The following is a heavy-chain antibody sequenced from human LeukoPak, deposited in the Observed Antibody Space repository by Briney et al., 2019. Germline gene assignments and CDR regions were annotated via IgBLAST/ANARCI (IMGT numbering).Heavy chain of an antibody. J-gene: IGHJ6*03. CDR3: VVSTSWPYYYYMDV. CDR1: GYTFTSYD. V-gene: IGHV1-8*01. Sequence: GASVKVSCKASGYTFTSYDINWVRQATGQGLEWMGWMNPNSGNTGYAQKFQGRVTMTRNTSISTAYMELSSLRSEDTAVYYCVVSTSWPYYYYMDVWGKGTTVTVSS. CDR2: MNPNSGNT. D-gene: IGHD2-2*01.